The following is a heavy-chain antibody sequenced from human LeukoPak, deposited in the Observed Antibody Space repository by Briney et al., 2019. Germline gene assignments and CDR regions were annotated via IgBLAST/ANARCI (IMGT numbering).Heavy chain of an antibody. CDR3: AKIPKGGYFDY. D-gene: IGHD2-2*01. CDR1: GFSFSGNT. J-gene: IGHJ4*02. V-gene: IGHV3-30-3*02. CDR2: ISYDGSKK. Sequence: GGSLRLSCAASGFSFSGNTMHWVRQAPGKGLEWVAFISYDGSKKYYADSVKGRFTISRDSSKNTLSLQMNSLRAEDTAVYYCAKIPKGGYFDYWGQGTLVTVSS.